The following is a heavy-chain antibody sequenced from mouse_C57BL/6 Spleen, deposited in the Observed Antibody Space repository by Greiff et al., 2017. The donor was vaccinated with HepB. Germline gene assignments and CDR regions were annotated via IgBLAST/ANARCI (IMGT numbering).Heavy chain of an antibody. V-gene: IGHV5-17*01. D-gene: IGHD1-1*01. J-gene: IGHJ4*01. CDR1: GFTFSDYG. Sequence: LVESGGGLVKPGGSLKLSCSASGFTFSDYGMHWVRQAPEKGLEWVAYISSGSSTIYYAETVKGRFTIPRDHAKNTLLLQMTSLRSEDTAMYYCARRVYYGSSYGDAMDYWGQGTSVTVSS. CDR2: ISSGSSTI. CDR3: ARRVYYGSSYGDAMDY.